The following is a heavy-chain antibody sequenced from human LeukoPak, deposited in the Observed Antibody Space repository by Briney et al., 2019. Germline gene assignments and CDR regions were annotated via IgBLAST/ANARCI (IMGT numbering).Heavy chain of an antibody. CDR1: RYRFTDYW. Sequence: GESLKISFKPSRYRFTDYWRGWVPQLPGKGRDWRRTLYTGDSDNTYCPSLRADVPFSDAKPITTAYLQWSSLKASNTPLFYCARRNYYGSGSSHSHFDYWGQGTLVTVSS. J-gene: IGHJ4*02. CDR2: LYTGDSDN. V-gene: IGHV5-51*01. D-gene: IGHD3-10*01. CDR3: ARRNYYGSGSSHSHFDY.